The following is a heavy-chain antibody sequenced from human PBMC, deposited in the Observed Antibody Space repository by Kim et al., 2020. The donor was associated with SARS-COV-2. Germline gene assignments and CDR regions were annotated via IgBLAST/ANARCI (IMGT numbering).Heavy chain of an antibody. CDR1: GVSVSSNSAA. J-gene: IGHJ4*02. CDR2: TYYRSKWYN. CDR3: ARETKNTIFGVVIISGPLDY. D-gene: IGHD3-3*01. V-gene: IGHV6-1*01. Sequence: SQTLSLTCAISGVSVSSNSAAWNWIRQSPSRGLEWLGRTYYRSKWYNDYAVSVKSRITINPDTSKNQFSLQLNSVTPEDTAVYYCARETKNTIFGVVIISGPLDYWGQGTLVTVSS.